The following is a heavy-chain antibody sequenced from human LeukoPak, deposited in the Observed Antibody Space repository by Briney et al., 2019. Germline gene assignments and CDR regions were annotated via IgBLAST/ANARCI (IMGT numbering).Heavy chain of an antibody. Sequence: PSETLSLTCIVSGDSVTSGGYFWTWIRHHPGKGLEWIGYISNSGTTSYNPSLKSRVSISVDTPNNQFSLSLSSVTAADTAVYYCARDVVVTSSPDAFDIWGQGTMVAVSS. CDR3: ARDVVVTSSPDAFDI. J-gene: IGHJ3*02. V-gene: IGHV4-31*02. D-gene: IGHD2-21*02. CDR1: GDSVTSGGYF. CDR2: ISNSGTT.